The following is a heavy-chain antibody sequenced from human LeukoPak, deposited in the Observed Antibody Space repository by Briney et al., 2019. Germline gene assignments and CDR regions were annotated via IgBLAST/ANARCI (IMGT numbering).Heavy chain of an antibody. CDR2: IYYSGST. CDR1: GGSIGSYY. V-gene: IGHV4-59*08. Sequence: SETLSLTCTVSGGSIGSYYWSWIRQPPGKGLEWIGYIYYSGSTNYNPSLKSRVTISVDTSKNQFSLKLSSVTAADTAVYYCARLAGSGSYYNVKGNWFDPWGQGTLVTVSS. D-gene: IGHD3-10*01. J-gene: IGHJ5*02. CDR3: ARLAGSGSYYNVKGNWFDP.